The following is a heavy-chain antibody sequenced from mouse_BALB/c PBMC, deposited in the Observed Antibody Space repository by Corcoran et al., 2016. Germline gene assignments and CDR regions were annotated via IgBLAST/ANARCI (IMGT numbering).Heavy chain of an antibody. Sequence: EVQLQQSGPELVKPGASMKISCKASGYSFTGYTMNWVKQSHGKSLEWIGLINPYNGGTSYNQKFKGKATLTVDKSSSTAYMELLSLTSEDSAVYYCAREAYGSSYVFAYWGQGTLVTVSA. CDR2: INPYNGGT. J-gene: IGHJ3*01. D-gene: IGHD1-1*01. CDR1: GYSFTGYT. V-gene: IGHV1-18*01. CDR3: AREAYGSSYVFAY.